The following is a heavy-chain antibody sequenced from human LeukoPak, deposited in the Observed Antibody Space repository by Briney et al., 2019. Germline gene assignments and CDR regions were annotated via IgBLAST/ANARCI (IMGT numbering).Heavy chain of an antibody. V-gene: IGHV3-23*01. D-gene: IGHD2/OR15-2a*01. Sequence: GGSLRLSCAASGFTFSTYAMSWVRQAPGKGLEWVSAISGSGGSTFNADSVKGRFTISRDNSKNTLFLQMNSLRAEDTAVYYCAKERTQTTSFDYWGQGTLVTVS. CDR2: ISGSGGST. CDR1: GFTFSTYA. J-gene: IGHJ4*02. CDR3: AKERTQTTSFDY.